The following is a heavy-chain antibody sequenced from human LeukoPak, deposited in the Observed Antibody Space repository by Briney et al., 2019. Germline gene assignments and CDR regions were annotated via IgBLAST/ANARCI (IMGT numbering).Heavy chain of an antibody. J-gene: IGHJ5*02. V-gene: IGHV3-21*01. CDR2: ISSSSSYI. CDR3: ARAGPSYNWFDP. D-gene: IGHD3-16*02. Sequence: GGSLRLSCAASGFTFSSYNMNWVRQAPGKGLEWVSSISSSSSYIYYADSVKGRFTISRDNAKNSLYLQMNSLRAEDTAVYYCARAGPSYNWFDPWDQGTLVTVSS. CDR1: GFTFSSYN.